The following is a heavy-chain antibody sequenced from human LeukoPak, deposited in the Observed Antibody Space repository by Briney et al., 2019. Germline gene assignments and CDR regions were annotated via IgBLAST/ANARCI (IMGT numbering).Heavy chain of an antibody. CDR1: GFTFSSYS. J-gene: IGHJ4*02. V-gene: IGHV3-21*01. D-gene: IGHD3-22*01. Sequence: GGSLRLSCAASGFTFSSYSMNWVRQAPGKGLEWVSSISSSSSYIYYADSVKGRFTISRDNAKNSLYLQMNSLRAEDTAVYYCARDLRYYYDSSGYYGRSPNDYWGQGTLVTVSS. CDR3: ARDLRYYYDSSGYYGRSPNDY. CDR2: ISSSSSYI.